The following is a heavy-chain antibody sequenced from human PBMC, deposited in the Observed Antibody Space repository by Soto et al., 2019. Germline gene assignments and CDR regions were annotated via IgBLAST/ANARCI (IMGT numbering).Heavy chain of an antibody. V-gene: IGHV4-31*03. D-gene: IGHD4-17*01. Sequence: QVQLQESGPGLVKPSQTLSLTCTVSGGSISSGGYYWSWIRQHPGKGLEWIGYIYYSGSTYYNPSLKSRVTISVDTSKNQFSLKLSSVTAADTAVYYCARGGLGEKDYGDYISPAEYFQHWGQGTLVTVSS. CDR1: GGSISSGGYY. CDR3: ARGGLGEKDYGDYISPAEYFQH. J-gene: IGHJ1*01. CDR2: IYYSGST.